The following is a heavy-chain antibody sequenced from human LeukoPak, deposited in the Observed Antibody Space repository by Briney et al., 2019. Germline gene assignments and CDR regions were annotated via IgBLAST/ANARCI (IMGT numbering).Heavy chain of an antibody. Sequence: PGGSRRLSCAASGFTFSRYAMGWVRQAPGKGLEWVSAISASGAGTYNVDSVKGRFTISRDNSKNTLYLQMNSLRAEDTAVYYCAKVNNIAAAGTFDYWGQGTLVTVSS. CDR2: ISASGAGT. CDR1: GFTFSRYA. J-gene: IGHJ4*02. V-gene: IGHV3-23*01. CDR3: AKVNNIAAAGTFDY. D-gene: IGHD6-13*01.